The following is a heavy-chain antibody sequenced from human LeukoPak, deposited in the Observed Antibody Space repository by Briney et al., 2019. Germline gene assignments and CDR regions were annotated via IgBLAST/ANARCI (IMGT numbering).Heavy chain of an antibody. D-gene: IGHD5-18*01. CDR1: GGSLSGYY. CDR3: ARVSGYSYGYPDY. J-gene: IGHJ4*02. V-gene: IGHV4-34*01. CDR2: INHSGST. Sequence: SETLSLTCAVYGGSLSGYYWSWIRQTPGKGLEWIGEINHSGSTNYNPSLKSRVTISVDTSKNQFSLKLSSVTAADTAVYYCARVSGYSYGYPDYWGQGTLVTVSS.